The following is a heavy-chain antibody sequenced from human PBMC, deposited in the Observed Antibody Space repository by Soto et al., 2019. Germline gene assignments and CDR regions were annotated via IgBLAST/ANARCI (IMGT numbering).Heavy chain of an antibody. CDR2: MSKDGNNE. CDR1: GFTFSSYA. J-gene: IGHJ4*01. CDR3: ASEINEFYFAY. D-gene: IGHD2-8*01. V-gene: IGHV3-30-3*01. Sequence: GGSLRLSCAASGFTFSSYAIHWVRQAPGKGLEWVAAMSKDGNNEYYADSVKGRFSVSRDNSKNTLSLQMNSLRGQDTAVYYCASEINEFYFAYWGHGTLVTVSS.